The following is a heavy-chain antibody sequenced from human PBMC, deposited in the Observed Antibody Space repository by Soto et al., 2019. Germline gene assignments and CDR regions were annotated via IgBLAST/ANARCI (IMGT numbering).Heavy chain of an antibody. CDR2: LSGSGGST. Sequence: EVQLLESVGGLVQPGGSLRLSCAASGFTFNNYAMSWVRQAPGKGLEWVSGLSGSGGSTYYADSVKGRFTISRDNSKNTLYLQMKSLRAEDTAVYYCAKVQALYVGGFDYWGQGTLVTVSS. D-gene: IGHD2-8*01. J-gene: IGHJ4*02. CDR3: AKVQALYVGGFDY. V-gene: IGHV3-23*01. CDR1: GFTFNNYA.